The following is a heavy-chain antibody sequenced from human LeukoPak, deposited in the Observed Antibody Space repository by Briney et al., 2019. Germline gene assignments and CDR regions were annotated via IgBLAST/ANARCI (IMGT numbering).Heavy chain of an antibody. Sequence: GSLELSCAASGFAFNNYCMNWVRQAPGKGLEWVSGITGSGSTTYYADSVKGRFTISRDNSKNTLYLQINSPRAEDTAAYYCAKDGNWARFEDWGQGTLVTVSS. CDR3: AKDGNWARFED. CDR1: GFAFNNYC. J-gene: IGHJ4*02. D-gene: IGHD7-27*01. V-gene: IGHV3-23*01. CDR2: ITGSGSTT.